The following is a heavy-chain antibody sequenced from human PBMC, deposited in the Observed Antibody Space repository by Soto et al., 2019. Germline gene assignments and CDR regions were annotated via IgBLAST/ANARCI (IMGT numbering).Heavy chain of an antibody. CDR2: IIPIFGTA. CDR3: ARSGIVVVPAAPKRNYGMDV. J-gene: IGHJ6*02. V-gene: IGHV1-69*13. Sequence: SVKVSCKASGGTFSSYAISWVRQAPGQGLEWMGGIIPIFGTANYARKFQGRVTITADESTSTAYMELSSLRSEDTAVYYCARSGIVVVPAAPKRNYGMDVWGQGTTVTVSS. D-gene: IGHD2-2*01. CDR1: GGTFSSYA.